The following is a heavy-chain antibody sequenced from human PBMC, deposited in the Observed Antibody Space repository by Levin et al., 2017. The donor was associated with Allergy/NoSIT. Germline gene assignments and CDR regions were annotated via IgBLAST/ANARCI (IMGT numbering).Heavy chain of an antibody. D-gene: IGHD2-21*01. J-gene: IGHJ3*02. CDR1: GHSFTSHW. Sequence: KPGESLKISCQGSGHSFTSHWVGWVRQMPGKGLEWMGIFNPGDSTTRYSPSFQGQVTISVDKSISIAYLQWSSLEASDTAMYYCASHSVDGAFDIWGQGTLVTVPS. V-gene: IGHV5-51*01. CDR3: ASHSVDGAFDI. CDR2: FNPGDSTT.